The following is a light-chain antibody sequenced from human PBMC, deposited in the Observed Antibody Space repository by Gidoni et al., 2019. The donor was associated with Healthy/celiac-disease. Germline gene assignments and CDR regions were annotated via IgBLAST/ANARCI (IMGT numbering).Light chain of an antibody. CDR1: QSVSSSY. J-gene: IGKJ1*01. V-gene: IGKV3-20*01. CDR2: GAS. Sequence: IVLPQSPGTLSLSPGERATLSCRASQSVSSSYLAWYQQKPDQAPSLLIYGASSRATGIPDVFSGSGSGADFTLTISRLEPEDCAVYYCQQYGSSWTFGQGTKVEIK. CDR3: QQYGSSWT.